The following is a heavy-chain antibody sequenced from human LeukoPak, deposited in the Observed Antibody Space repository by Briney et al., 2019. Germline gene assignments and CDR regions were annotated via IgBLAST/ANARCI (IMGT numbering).Heavy chain of an antibody. CDR3: ARSGLPMVRGVIIKSYYYYGMDV. CDR2: MNPNSGNT. CDR1: GYTFTSYD. V-gene: IGHV1-8*01. D-gene: IGHD3-10*01. Sequence: ASVKVSCKASGYTFTSYDINWVRLATGQGLEWMGWMNPNSGNTGYAQKFQGRVTMTRNTSISTAYMELSSLRSEDTAVYYCARSGLPMVRGVIIKSYYYYGMDVWGQGTTVTVSS. J-gene: IGHJ6*02.